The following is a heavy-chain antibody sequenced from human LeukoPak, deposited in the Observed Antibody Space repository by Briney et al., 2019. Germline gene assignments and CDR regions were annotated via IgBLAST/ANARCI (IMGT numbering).Heavy chain of an antibody. CDR2: IYYSGST. D-gene: IGHD5-12*01. J-gene: IGHJ4*02. CDR1: GGSISSYY. V-gene: IGHV4-59*12. Sequence: PSETLSLTCTVSGGSISSYYWSWIRQPPGKGLEWIGYIYYSGSTNYSPSLKSRVTISVDTSKNQFSLKLSSVTAADTAVYYCARDQDGGYGRAFGYWGQGTLVTVSS. CDR3: ARDQDGGYGRAFGY.